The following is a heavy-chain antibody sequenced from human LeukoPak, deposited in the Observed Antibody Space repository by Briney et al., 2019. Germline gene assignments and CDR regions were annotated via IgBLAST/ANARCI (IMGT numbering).Heavy chain of an antibody. D-gene: IGHD4-23*01. J-gene: IGHJ4*02. V-gene: IGHV1-24*01. Sequence: ASVKVSCKVSGYTLTELSMHWVRQAPGKGLEWMGGFDPEDGETIYAQKFQGRVTMTVDTSTDTAYMELSSLRSEDTAVYYCATRSYGGTEYYFDYWGQGTLVTVSS. CDR1: GYTLTELS. CDR2: FDPEDGET. CDR3: ATRSYGGTEYYFDY.